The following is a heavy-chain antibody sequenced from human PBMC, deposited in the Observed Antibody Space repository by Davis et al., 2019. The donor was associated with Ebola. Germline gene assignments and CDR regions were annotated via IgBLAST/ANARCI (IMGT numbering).Heavy chain of an antibody. CDR3: TGTVTLREY. CDR1: GLTVSSNY. CDR2: IHSYGST. J-gene: IGHJ4*02. V-gene: IGHV3-53*01. D-gene: IGHD4-17*01. Sequence: GEPLKISCAVSGLTVSSNYMSWVRQAPGKGLEWVSVIHSYGSTYYADSVKGRFTISRDNAKNSLYLQMNSLKTEDTAVYYCTGTVTLREYWGQGTLVTVSS.